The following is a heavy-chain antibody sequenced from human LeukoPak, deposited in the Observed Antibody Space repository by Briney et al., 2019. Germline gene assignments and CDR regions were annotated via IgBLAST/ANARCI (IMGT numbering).Heavy chain of an antibody. Sequence: PGGSLRLSCAASGFIYSHYGMHWVRQAPGKWLEWVAVIWSDGTNSFYGGSVKGRFTISRDNSQNTLFLQMDSLRVEDTAVYYCVRDAQRGFDYSNSLRYWGHGTLVTVSS. CDR3: VRDAQRGFDYSNSLRY. J-gene: IGHJ4*01. CDR1: GFIYSHYG. D-gene: IGHD4-11*01. CDR2: IWSDGTNS. V-gene: IGHV3-33*08.